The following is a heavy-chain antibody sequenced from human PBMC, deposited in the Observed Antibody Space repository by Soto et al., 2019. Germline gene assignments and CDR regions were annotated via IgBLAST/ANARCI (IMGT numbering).Heavy chain of an antibody. CDR3: ASPSPHYYGSGRRDV. Sequence: QVQLQQWGAGLLKPSETLSLTCAVYGGSFSGYYWSWIRQPPGKGLEWIGEINHSGSTNYNPSLKSRVTISVDTSKNQFSLQLSSVTAADTAVYYCASPSPHYYGSGRRDVWGQGTTVTVSS. J-gene: IGHJ6*02. CDR2: INHSGST. CDR1: GGSFSGYY. D-gene: IGHD3-10*01. V-gene: IGHV4-34*01.